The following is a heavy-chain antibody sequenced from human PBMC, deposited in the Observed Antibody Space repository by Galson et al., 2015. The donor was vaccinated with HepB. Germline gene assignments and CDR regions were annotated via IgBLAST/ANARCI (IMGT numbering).Heavy chain of an antibody. CDR2: IKQDGSEK. J-gene: IGHJ6*02. CDR3: ARGPGGQLWYYYYYGMDV. V-gene: IGHV3-7*03. CDR1: GFTFSSYW. Sequence: SLRLSCAASGFTFSSYWMSWVRQAPGKGLEWVANIKQDGSEKYYVDSVKGRFTVSRDNAKNSLYLQMNSLRAEDTAVYYCARGPGGQLWYYYYYGMDVWGQGTTVTVSS. D-gene: IGHD5-18*01.